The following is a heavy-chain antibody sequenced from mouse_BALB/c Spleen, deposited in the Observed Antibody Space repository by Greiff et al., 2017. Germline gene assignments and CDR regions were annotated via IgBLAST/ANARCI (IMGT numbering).Heavy chain of an antibody. CDR2: ISYSGST. Sequence: DVQLVESGPSLVKPSQTLSLTCSVTGDSITSGYWNWIRKFPGNKLEYMGYISYSGSTYYNPSLKSRISITRDTSKNQYYLQLNSVTTEDTATYYCARLNYYGSSYDGYFDVWGAGTTVTVSS. CDR3: ARLNYYGSSYDGYFDV. D-gene: IGHD1-1*01. V-gene: IGHV3-8*02. CDR1: GDSITSGY. J-gene: IGHJ1*01.